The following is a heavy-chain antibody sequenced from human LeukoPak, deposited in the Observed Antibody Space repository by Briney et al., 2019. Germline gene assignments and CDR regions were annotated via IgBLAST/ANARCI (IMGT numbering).Heavy chain of an antibody. CDR1: GGTFSSYA. D-gene: IGHD3-22*01. CDR2: IIPIFGTA. V-gene: IGHV1-69*06. CDR3: ARDPETYYYDSSGYYRNDAFDI. Sequence: SVKVSCKASGGTFSSYAISWVRQAPGQGLEWMGGIIPIFGTANYAQKFQGRVTITADKSTSTAYMELSSLRSEDTAVYYCARDPETYYYDSSGYYRNDAFDIWGQGTMVTVSS. J-gene: IGHJ3*02.